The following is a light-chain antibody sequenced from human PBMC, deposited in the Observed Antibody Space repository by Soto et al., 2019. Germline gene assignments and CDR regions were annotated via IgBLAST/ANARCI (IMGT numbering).Light chain of an antibody. CDR2: EVN. CDR1: SSDVASYDR. CDR3: SLYTSAGTYV. V-gene: IGLV2-18*01. J-gene: IGLJ1*01. Sequence: QSALTQPPSVSGSPGQSVTISCTGTSSDVASYDRVSWYQQPPGTAPKLIIYEVNNRPSGVPDRFSGSKSANTASLTISGLQAEDEADYFCSLYTSAGTYVFGTGTKLTVL.